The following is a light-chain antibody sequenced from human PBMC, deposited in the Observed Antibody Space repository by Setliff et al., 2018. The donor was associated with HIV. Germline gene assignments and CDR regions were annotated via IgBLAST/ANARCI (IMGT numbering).Light chain of an antibody. CDR2: EVS. Sequence: QSVLTQPAPVSGSPGQSITISCTGTSSDVGGYNYVSWYQQHPGKAPKVMIYEVSNRPSGVSNRFSGSKSGNTASLTISGLQAEDEADYHCTSYTSSYTLVFGTGTKVTVL. J-gene: IGLJ1*01. V-gene: IGLV2-14*01. CDR1: SSDVGGYNY. CDR3: TSYTSSYTLV.